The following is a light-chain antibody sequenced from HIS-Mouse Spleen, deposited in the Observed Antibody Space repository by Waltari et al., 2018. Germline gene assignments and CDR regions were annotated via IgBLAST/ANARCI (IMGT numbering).Light chain of an antibody. CDR1: NSGSKS. CDR3: QVWDSSSDVV. CDR2: DDS. Sequence: SYVLTQPPSVSVAPGKTARITCGGNNSGSKSVHWYQQKPGQAPVLVVYDDSDRPSGIPGRFAGSNSGNTATLTISRVEAGDEADYYCQVWDSSSDVVFGGGTKLTVL. V-gene: IGLV3-21*03. J-gene: IGLJ2*01.